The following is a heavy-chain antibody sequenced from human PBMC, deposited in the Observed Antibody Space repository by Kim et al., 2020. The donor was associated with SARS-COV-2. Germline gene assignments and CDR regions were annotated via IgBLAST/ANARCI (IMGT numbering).Heavy chain of an antibody. CDR3: ARDSIQRQMGAFDI. D-gene: IGHD5-18*01. Sequence: SETLSLTCTVSGGSISSSSYYWGWIRQPPGKGLEWIGSIYYSGSTYYNPSLKSRVTISVDTSKNQFSLKLSSVTAADTAVYYCARDSIQRQMGAFDIWGQGTMVTVSS. V-gene: IGHV4-39*07. CDR1: GGSISSSSYY. CDR2: IYYSGST. J-gene: IGHJ3*02.